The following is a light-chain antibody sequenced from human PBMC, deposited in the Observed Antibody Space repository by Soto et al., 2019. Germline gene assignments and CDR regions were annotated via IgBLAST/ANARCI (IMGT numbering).Light chain of an antibody. V-gene: IGKV1-5*03. Sequence: MAQYPSTQSGSVGDRVASTSRASQTISSWLAWYQQKPGKAPKLLIYKASTLKSGVPSRFSGSGSGTDFTLTISRLEPEDFAVYYCQQYGSSPWTFGQGTKVDIK. CDR2: KAS. J-gene: IGKJ1*01. CDR3: QQYGSSPWT. CDR1: QTISSW.